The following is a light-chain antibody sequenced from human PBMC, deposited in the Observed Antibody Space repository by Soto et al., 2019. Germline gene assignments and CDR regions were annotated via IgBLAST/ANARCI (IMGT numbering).Light chain of an antibody. CDR3: QHYATSSWM. Sequence: IVMTQSPATLSVSPGERATLSCRASQSVDDNLAWYQQKPGQAPRLLIYGASTRATGIPDRFSGSGSGTDFTLTISRLEPEDFAVYYCQHYATSSWMFGQGTKVDIK. CDR1: QSVDDN. V-gene: IGKV3-15*01. CDR2: GAS. J-gene: IGKJ1*01.